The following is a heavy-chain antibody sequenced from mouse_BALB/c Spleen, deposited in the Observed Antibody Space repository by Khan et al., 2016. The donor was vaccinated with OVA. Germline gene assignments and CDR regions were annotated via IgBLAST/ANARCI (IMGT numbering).Heavy chain of an antibody. D-gene: IGHD1-3*01. CDR1: GFDFSRYW. Sequence: EVKLLESGGGLVQPGGSLNLSCAASGFDFSRYWMSWARQAPGKGQEWIGEINPGSSTINYTPSLKDRFIISRDNAKNTLFLQMSKVRSEDTALYYCARSGNYALDNWGQGTSVTVSS. CDR3: ARSGNYALDN. J-gene: IGHJ4*01. V-gene: IGHV4-2*02. CDR2: INPGSSTI.